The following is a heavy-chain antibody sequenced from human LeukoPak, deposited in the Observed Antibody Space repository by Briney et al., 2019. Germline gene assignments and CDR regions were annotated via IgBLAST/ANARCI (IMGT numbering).Heavy chain of an antibody. V-gene: IGHV1-18*01. D-gene: IGHD6-13*01. Sequence: ASVKVSCKASGYIFSNFFSSYGITWVRQAPGQGLEWMGWISAYNGNTNYAQKLQGRVTMTTDTSTSTAYMELRSLRSDDTAVYYCARVASQQLVDYWGQGTLVTVSS. CDR3: ARVASQQLVDY. CDR2: ISAYNGNT. J-gene: IGHJ4*02. CDR1: GYIFSNFFSSYG.